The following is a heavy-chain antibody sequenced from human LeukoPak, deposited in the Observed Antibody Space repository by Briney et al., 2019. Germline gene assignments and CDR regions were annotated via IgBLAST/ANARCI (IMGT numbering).Heavy chain of an antibody. CDR1: GFAFGDYA. CDR3: AKAVKTGYLYGMSV. V-gene: IGHV3-23*01. CDR2: IESVT. Sequence: GGSLTLSCVASGFAFGDYAMSWVRQAPGKGLEWVSAIESVTYYADSVKGRFTISRDKSKNTLYLQMNSLRAEDTALYYCAKAVKTGYLYGMSVWAQGTMVTVS. D-gene: IGHD7-27*01. J-gene: IGHJ6*02.